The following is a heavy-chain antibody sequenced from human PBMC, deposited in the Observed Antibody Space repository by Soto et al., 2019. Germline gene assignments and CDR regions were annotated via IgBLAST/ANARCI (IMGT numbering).Heavy chain of an antibody. CDR3: ARGLSGGYYYGMDV. CDR1: RYAFTGYY. V-gene: IGHV1-2*04. CDR2: INPNSGGT. D-gene: IGHD7-27*01. Sequence: GASVKVSCKASRYAFTGYYMHWVRQAPGQGLEWMGWINPNSGGTNYAQKFQGWVTMTRDTSISTAYMELSRLRSDDTAVYYCARGLSGGYYYGMDVWGQGTTVTVSS. J-gene: IGHJ6*02.